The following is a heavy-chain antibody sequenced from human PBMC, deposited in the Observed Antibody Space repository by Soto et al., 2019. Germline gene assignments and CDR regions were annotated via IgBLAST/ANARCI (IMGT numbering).Heavy chain of an antibody. CDR3: AHKDHYFATGTYYNVRRFDP. D-gene: IGHD3-10*01. Sequence: CVSSLVNPTHNLTSTCTLSGFSLMSSGVSVAWFRQPPRKSLEWLALVYWSDEKRYSPSLKNRHPLTNATCKNEVVLTMTNMDPLDTATYYCAHKDHYFATGTYYNVRRFDPWAQGFLV. CDR2: VYWSDEK. CDR1: GFSLMSSGVS. J-gene: IGHJ5*02. V-gene: IGHV2-5*01.